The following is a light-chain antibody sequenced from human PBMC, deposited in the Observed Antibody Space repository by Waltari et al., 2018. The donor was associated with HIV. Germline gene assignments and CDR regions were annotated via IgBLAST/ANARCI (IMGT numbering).Light chain of an antibody. CDR3: AAWDDSLDGPV. CDR2: GNN. CDR1: SSNIGRHA. J-gene: IGLJ2*01. Sequence: QPVLTQPPSASGTPGQRVIISCSGSSSNIGRHAVSWYQHLPGATPTLLIFGNNQLPSGFPDRFSGSKSATSASLAISGLRSVDEADYSCAAWDDSLDGPVFGGGTKLTVL. V-gene: IGLV1-44*01.